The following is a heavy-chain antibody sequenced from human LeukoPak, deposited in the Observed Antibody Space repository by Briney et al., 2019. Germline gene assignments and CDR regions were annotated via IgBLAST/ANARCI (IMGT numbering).Heavy chain of an antibody. V-gene: IGHV4-59*01. D-gene: IGHD2-15*01. CDR2: IYYSGST. CDR1: GGSISSYY. J-gene: IGHJ6*02. Sequence: SETLSLTCTVSGGSISSYYWSWIRQPPGKGLEWIGYIYYSGSTNYNPSLKSRVTISVDTSKNQFSLKLSSVTAADTAVYYCAGYCSGGSCLYYYYGMDVWGQGTTVTVSS. CDR3: AGYCSGGSCLYYYYGMDV.